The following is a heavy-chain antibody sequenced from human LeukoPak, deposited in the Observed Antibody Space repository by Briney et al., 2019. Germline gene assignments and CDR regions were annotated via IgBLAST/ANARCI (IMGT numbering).Heavy chain of an antibody. CDR3: ARGYKNPFDY. CDR1: GFTVSSNY. V-gene: IGHV3-66*01. Sequence: HTGGSLRLSCADSGFTVSSNYMSWVRQAPGKGLEWVSVIYSGGSTYYADSVKGRFTISRDKSKNTLYLQMNSLRAEDTAVYYCARGYKNPFDYWGRGTLVTVSS. CDR2: IYSGGST. J-gene: IGHJ4*02. D-gene: IGHD1-20*01.